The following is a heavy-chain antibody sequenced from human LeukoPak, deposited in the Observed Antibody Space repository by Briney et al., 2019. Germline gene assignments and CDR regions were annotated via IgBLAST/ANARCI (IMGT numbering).Heavy chain of an antibody. CDR1: GFIFSSYS. J-gene: IGHJ4*02. CDR3: AKEFRRYSGYDLVY. V-gene: IGHV3-48*01. Sequence: GGSLRLSCAASGFIFSSYSMNWVRQAPGKGLEWVSYISSGSSTIYYADSVKGRFTVSRDNAKNTLYLQMNSLRAEDTAVYYCAKEFRRYSGYDLVYWGQGTLVTVSS. D-gene: IGHD5-12*01. CDR2: ISSGSSTI.